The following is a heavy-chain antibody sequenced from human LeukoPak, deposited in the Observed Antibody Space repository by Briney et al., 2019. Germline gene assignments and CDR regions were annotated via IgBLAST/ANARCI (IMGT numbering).Heavy chain of an antibody. CDR1: GFTVSSNY. J-gene: IGHJ3*02. CDR2: IYSGGST. D-gene: IGHD1-26*01. CDR3: ANNMVGATRGDAFDI. V-gene: IGHV3-53*01. Sequence: PGGSLRLSCAASGFTVSSNYMSWVRQAPGKGLEWVSVIYSGGSTYYADSVKGRFTISRDNSKNTLYLQMNSLRAEDTAVYYCANNMVGATRGDAFDIWGQGTMVTVSS.